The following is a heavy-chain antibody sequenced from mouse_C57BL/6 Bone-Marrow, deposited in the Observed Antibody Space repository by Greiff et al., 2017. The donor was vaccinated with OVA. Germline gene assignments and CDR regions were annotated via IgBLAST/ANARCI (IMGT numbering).Heavy chain of an antibody. CDR2: IYPGSGST. CDR1: GYTFTSYW. Sequence: VQLQQPGAELVKPGASVKMSCKASGYTFTSYWITWVKQRPGQGLEWIGDIYPGSGSTNYNEKFKSKATLTVDPSSSTAYMQLSSLTSEDSAVYYGARQGTAQAPGGFAYWGQGTLVTVSA. V-gene: IGHV1-55*01. D-gene: IGHD3-2*02. CDR3: ARQGTAQAPGGFAY. J-gene: IGHJ3*01.